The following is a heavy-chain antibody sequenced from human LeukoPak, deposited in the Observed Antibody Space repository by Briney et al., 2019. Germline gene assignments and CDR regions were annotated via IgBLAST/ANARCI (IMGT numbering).Heavy chain of an antibody. J-gene: IGHJ5*02. Sequence: SETLSLTCTVSGGSISSYYWSWIRQPPGKGLEWIGYIYYSGSTNYNPSLKSRVTISVDTSKNQFSLKLSSVTAADTAVYYCASHLDPSSSSGFDPWGQGTLVTVSS. D-gene: IGHD6-13*01. V-gene: IGHV4-59*08. CDR3: ASHLDPSSSSGFDP. CDR2: IYYSGST. CDR1: GGSISSYY.